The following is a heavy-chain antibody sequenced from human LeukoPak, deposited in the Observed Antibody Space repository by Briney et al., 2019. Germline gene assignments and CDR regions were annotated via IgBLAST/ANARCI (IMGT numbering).Heavy chain of an antibody. J-gene: IGHJ5*02. D-gene: IGHD2-15*01. CDR1: GGSISSYY. CDR2: IYYSGST. V-gene: IGHV4-59*08. CDR3: ARTGSSLWFDP. Sequence: SETLSLTCTVSGGSISSYYWSWIRQPPGKGLEWIGYIYYSGSTNYNPSLKSRVTISVDTSKNQFSLKLSSVTAADTAVYYCARTGSSLWFDPWGQGTLVTVSS.